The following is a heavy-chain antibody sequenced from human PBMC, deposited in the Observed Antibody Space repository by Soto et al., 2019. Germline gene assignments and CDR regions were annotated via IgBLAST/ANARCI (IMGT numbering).Heavy chain of an antibody. D-gene: IGHD3-22*01. CDR2: ISSSSSTI. V-gene: IGHV3-48*02. J-gene: IGHJ2*01. CDR1: GFTFSSYS. Sequence: EVQLVESGGGLVQPGGSLRLSCAASGFTFSSYSMNWVRQAPGKGLEWVSYISSSSSTIYYADSVKGRFTISRDNAKNSLYLQMNSLRDEDTAVYYCARDRAVYDSSGYYYDWYFDLWGRGTLVTVSS. CDR3: ARDRAVYDSSGYYYDWYFDL.